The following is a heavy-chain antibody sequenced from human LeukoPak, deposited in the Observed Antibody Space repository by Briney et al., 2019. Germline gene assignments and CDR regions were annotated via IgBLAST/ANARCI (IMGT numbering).Heavy chain of an antibody. V-gene: IGHV4-39*07. CDR3: ARGRKNKYYYDSSGYLSGRRRALDLFDY. CDR2: IYYSGNT. J-gene: IGHJ4*02. Sequence: SETLSLTCTVSGVSISSSNSYWGWIRQPPGKGLEWIGSIYYSGNTYYNPSLKSRVTISVDTSKNQFSLKLSSVTAADTAVYYCARGRKNKYYYDSSGYLSGRRRALDLFDYWGQGTLVTVSS. D-gene: IGHD3-22*01. CDR1: GVSISSSNSY.